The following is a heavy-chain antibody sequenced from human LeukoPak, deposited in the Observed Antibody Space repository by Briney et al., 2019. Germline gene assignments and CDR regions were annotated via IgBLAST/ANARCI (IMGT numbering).Heavy chain of an antibody. V-gene: IGHV3-73*01. CDR3: AKDKYWYSSGWTFDY. CDR1: GFTFSGSA. CDR2: IRSTANGYAT. J-gene: IGHJ4*02. D-gene: IGHD6-19*01. Sequence: GGSLRLSCAASGFTFSGSALHWVRQASGKGLEWVGRIRSTANGYATAYAASVKGRFTISRDDSKNTAYLQMNSLRAEDTAIYYCAKDKYWYSSGWTFDYWGQGTLVTVSS.